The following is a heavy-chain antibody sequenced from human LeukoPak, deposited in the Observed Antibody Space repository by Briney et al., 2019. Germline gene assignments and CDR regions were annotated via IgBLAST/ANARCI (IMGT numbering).Heavy chain of an antibody. CDR1: GFTFSSYS. CDR3: AREANVVVVAANDY. CDR2: ISSSSSYI. J-gene: IGHJ4*02. V-gene: IGHV3-21*01. Sequence: PGGSLRLSCAASGFTFSSYSMNRVRQAPGKGLEWVSSISSSSSYIYYADSVKGRFTISRDNAKNSLYLQMNSLRAEDTAVYYCAREANVVVVAANDYWGQGTLVTVSS. D-gene: IGHD2-15*01.